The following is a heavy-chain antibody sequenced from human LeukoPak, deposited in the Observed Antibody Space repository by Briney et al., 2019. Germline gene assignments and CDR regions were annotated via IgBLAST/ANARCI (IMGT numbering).Heavy chain of an antibody. V-gene: IGHV3-9*01. D-gene: IGHD6-13*01. CDR3: ARASSSWNPSYYYYGMDV. Sequence: GGSLRLSCAASGFTFDDYAMHWVRQAPGKGLEWVSGISWNSGSIGYADSVKGRFTISRDNAKNSLYLQMNSLRAEDTAVYYCARASSSWNPSYYYYGMDVWGQGTTVTVSS. CDR1: GFTFDDYA. CDR2: ISWNSGSI. J-gene: IGHJ6*02.